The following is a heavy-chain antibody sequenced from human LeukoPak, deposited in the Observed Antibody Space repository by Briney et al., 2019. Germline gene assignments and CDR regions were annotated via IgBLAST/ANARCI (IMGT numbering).Heavy chain of an antibody. J-gene: IGHJ4*02. CDR1: GFTVSSNY. CDR3: ARGDSSGYGAH. D-gene: IGHD3-22*01. CDR2: IYSGGST. Sequence: GGSLRLSCAASGFTVSSNYMSWVRQAPGRGLEWVSVIYSGGSTYYADSVKGRFTISRDNSKNTLYLQMNSLRAEDTAVYYCARGDSSGYGAHWGQGTLVTVSS. V-gene: IGHV3-66*01.